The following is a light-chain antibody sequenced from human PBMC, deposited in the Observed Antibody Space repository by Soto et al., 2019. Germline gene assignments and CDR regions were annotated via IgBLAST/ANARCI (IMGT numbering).Light chain of an antibody. V-gene: IGKV3-15*01. Sequence: EIVMTQSPATLSVSPGDRATLSCRASQSVSSSLAWYQQIPGQAPRLLIYDAPTRATGIPARFGGSGSGTEFTLPISSLQSEDFAVYYCQQDNNWSPLTFGGGTKVELK. CDR3: QQDNNWSPLT. J-gene: IGKJ4*01. CDR1: QSVSSS. CDR2: DAP.